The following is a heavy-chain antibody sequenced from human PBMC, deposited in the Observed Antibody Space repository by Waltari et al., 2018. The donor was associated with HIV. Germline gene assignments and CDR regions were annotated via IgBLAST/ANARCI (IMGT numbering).Heavy chain of an antibody. CDR3: AKGTAEYYGSGRLGV. J-gene: IGHJ6*02. CDR1: GLTFADYA. D-gene: IGHD3-10*01. V-gene: IGHV3-9*01. CDR2: ISWNSGSI. Sequence: EVQLVESGGGLVQPGRSLRLSCAASGLTFADYAMHWVRQAPGKGLEWVSGISWNSGSIGYADSVKGRFTISRDNAKNSLYLQMNSLRAEDTALYYCAKGTAEYYGSGRLGVWGQGTTVTISS.